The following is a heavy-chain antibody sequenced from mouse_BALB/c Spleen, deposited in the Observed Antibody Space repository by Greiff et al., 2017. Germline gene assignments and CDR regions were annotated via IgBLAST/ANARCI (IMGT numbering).Heavy chain of an antibody. CDR2: ISDGGSYT. CDR1: GFTFSDYY. V-gene: IGHV5-4*02. J-gene: IGHJ4*01. CDR3: AREAGKVSMDY. Sequence: DVKLVESGGGLVKPGGSLKLSCAASGFTFSDYYMYWVRQTPEKRLEWVATISDGGSYTYYPDSVKGRFTISRDNAKNNLYLQMSSLKSEDTAMYYCAREAGKVSMDYWGQGTSVTVSS.